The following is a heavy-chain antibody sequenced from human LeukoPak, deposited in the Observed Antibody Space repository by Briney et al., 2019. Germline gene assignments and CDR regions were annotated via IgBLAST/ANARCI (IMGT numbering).Heavy chain of an antibody. D-gene: IGHD4-17*01. CDR3: ARSPHGDYAGGAFDI. J-gene: IGHJ3*02. Sequence: SETLSLTCTVSGGSISSYYWSWIRQPPGKGLEWIGYIYYSGSTNYNPSLKSRVTISVDTSKNQFSLKLSSVTAADTAVYYCARSPHGDYAGGAFDIWGQGTMVIVSS. CDR1: GGSISSYY. V-gene: IGHV4-59*01. CDR2: IYYSGST.